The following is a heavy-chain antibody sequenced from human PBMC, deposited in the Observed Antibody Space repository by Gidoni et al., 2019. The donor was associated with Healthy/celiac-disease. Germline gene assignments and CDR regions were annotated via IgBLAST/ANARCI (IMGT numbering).Heavy chain of an antibody. CDR2: GNT. Sequence: GNTNYAQKLQGRVTMTTDTSTSTAYMELRSLRSDDTAVYYCATSSSLRFDYWGQGTLVTVSS. V-gene: IGHV1-18*01. J-gene: IGHJ4*02. CDR3: ATSSSLRFDY. D-gene: IGHD6-13*01.